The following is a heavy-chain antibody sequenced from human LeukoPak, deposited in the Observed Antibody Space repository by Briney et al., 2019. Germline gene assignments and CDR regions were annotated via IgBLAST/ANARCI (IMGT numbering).Heavy chain of an antibody. CDR1: GFTFSNAW. J-gene: IGHJ6*02. CDR2: IKSKTDGGTT. D-gene: IGHD3-22*01. V-gene: IGHV3-15*01. Sequence: PGGSLRLSCAASGFTFSNAWMSWVRQAPGKGLEWVGRIKSKTDGGTTDYAAPVKGRFTISRDDSKNTLYLQMNSLETEDTAVYYCTAPRGPHNGYYLSGYWGQGTTVTVSS. CDR3: TAPRGPHNGYYLSGY.